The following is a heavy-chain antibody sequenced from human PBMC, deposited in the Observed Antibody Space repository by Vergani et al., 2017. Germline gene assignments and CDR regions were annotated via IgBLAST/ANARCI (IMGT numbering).Heavy chain of an antibody. CDR3: ATNPSGYDGRFDY. J-gene: IGHJ4*02. D-gene: IGHD5-12*01. CDR2: ISGSGGST. Sequence: EVQLLESGGGLVQPGGSLRLSCAASGFTFSSYAMSWVRQAPGKGLEWVSAISGSGGSTYYADSVKGRFNISRDNSKNTLYLQMNSLSAEDTAVYYCATNPSGYDGRFDYWGQGTLVTVSS. V-gene: IGHV3-23*01. CDR1: GFTFSSYA.